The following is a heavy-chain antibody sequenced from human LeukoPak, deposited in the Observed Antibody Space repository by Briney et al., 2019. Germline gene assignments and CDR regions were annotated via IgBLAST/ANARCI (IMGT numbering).Heavy chain of an antibody. D-gene: IGHD1-26*01. CDR1: GFTFSSHW. V-gene: IGHV3-74*01. J-gene: IGHJ4*02. Sequence: GGSLRLSCAASGFTFSSHWMHWVRQAPGKGLVWVSRISSDGSSTTYADSVKGRFTISRDNAKNTLYLQMNSLRGEDAAVYYCARGYSGSYRVDYWGQGTLVTVSS. CDR3: ARGYSGSYRVDY. CDR2: ISSDGSST.